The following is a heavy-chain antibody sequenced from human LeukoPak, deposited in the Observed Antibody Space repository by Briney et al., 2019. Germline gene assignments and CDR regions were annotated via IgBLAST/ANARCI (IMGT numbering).Heavy chain of an antibody. Sequence: GGSLRLSCAASGFTFSSYAMSWVHQAPGKGLEWVSAISGSGGSTYYADSVKGRFTISRDNAKNSLYLQMNSLRAEDTAVYYCAELGITMVGGVWGKGTTVTISS. V-gene: IGHV3-23*01. J-gene: IGHJ6*04. CDR1: GFTFSSYA. CDR3: AELGITMVGGV. D-gene: IGHD3-10*02. CDR2: ISGSGGST.